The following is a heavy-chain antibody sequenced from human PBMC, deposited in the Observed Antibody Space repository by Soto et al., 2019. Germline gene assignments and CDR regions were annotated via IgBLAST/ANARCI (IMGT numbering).Heavy chain of an antibody. V-gene: IGHV3-15*01. CDR2: IKSKTDGGTT. D-gene: IGHD3-22*01. Sequence: ETLSLTCAVYGGSFSGYYWSWIRQPPGKGLEWVGRIKSKTDGGTTDYAAPVKGRFTISRDDSKNTLYLQMNSLKTEDTAVYYCLYDSSGYYDYWGQGTLVTVSS. CDR3: LYDSSGYYDY. J-gene: IGHJ4*02. CDR1: GGSFSGYY.